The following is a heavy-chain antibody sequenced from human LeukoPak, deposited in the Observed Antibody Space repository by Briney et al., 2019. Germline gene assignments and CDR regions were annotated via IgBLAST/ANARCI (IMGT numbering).Heavy chain of an antibody. J-gene: IGHJ4*02. CDR3: ARDLYPGYSSSWYGAAVGDY. CDR1: GYTFTSYA. Sequence: ASVKVSCKASGYTFTSYAMNWVRQAPGQGLEWMGWINTNTGNPTYAQGFTGRFVFSLDTSVSTAYLQISSLKAEDTAVYYCARDLYPGYSSSWYGAAVGDYWSQGTLVTVSS. D-gene: IGHD6-13*01. CDR2: INTNTGNP. V-gene: IGHV7-4-1*02.